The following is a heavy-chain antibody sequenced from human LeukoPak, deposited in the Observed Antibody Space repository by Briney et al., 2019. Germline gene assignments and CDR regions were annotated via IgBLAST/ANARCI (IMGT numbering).Heavy chain of an antibody. V-gene: IGHV3-9*03. J-gene: IGHJ1*01. CDR2: ISWNSGSI. CDR1: GFTFSSYG. Sequence: PGGSLRLSCAASGFTFSSYGMSWVRQAPGKGLEWVSGISWNSGSIGYADSVKGRFTISRDNAKNSLCPQMNSLRAEDMALYYCAKGVRYNWNYPAEYFQHWGQGTLVTVSS. CDR3: AKGVRYNWNYPAEYFQH. D-gene: IGHD1-7*01.